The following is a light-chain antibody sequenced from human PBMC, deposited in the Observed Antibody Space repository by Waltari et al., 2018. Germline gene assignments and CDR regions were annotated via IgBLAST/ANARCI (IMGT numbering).Light chain of an antibody. CDR3: QHCNSFPPT. Sequence: DIQMTQSPSSVSASVGDRVTITCRANQGISRWLAWYQQKPGKAHKLLIYASSTLQSGVPAMFSGSRSATDFTLTISGLQPEDFATYFCQHCNSFPPTFGQATKVEV. CDR1: QGISRW. V-gene: IGKV1-12*01. J-gene: IGKJ1*01. CDR2: ASS.